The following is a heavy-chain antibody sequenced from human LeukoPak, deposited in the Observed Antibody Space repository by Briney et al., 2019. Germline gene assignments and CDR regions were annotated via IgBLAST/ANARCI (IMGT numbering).Heavy chain of an antibody. CDR2: IYYSGST. D-gene: IGHD4-17*01. Sequence: PSETLSLTCTVCGGSISSYYWSWIRQPPGKGVEWIGYIYYSGSTNYNPSLKSRVTISVDTSKNQFSLKLSSVTAADTAMYYCARDRSIDYGDYYFDYWGQGTLVTVSS. CDR1: GGSISSYY. J-gene: IGHJ4*02. CDR3: ARDRSIDYGDYYFDY. V-gene: IGHV4-59*01.